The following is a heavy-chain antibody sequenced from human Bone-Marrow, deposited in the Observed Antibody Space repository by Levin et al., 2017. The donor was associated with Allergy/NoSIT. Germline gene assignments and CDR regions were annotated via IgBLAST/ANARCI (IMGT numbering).Heavy chain of an antibody. J-gene: IGHJ4*02. CDR2: ISWNSDDI. Sequence: GGSLRLSCVGSGFNFNDHAMHWVRQAPGRGLEWVSGISWNSDDIGYADSVKGRCTIFRDNAKKSLYLQMNSLRPEDTALYYCAKDGGSSSWYVDFWGQGTPVIVSS. CDR1: GFNFNDHA. D-gene: IGHD6-13*01. V-gene: IGHV3-9*01. CDR3: AKDGGSSSWYVDF.